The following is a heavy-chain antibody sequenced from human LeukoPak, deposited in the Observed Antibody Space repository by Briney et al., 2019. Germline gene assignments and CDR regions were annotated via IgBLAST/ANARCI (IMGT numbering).Heavy chain of an antibody. J-gene: IGHJ4*02. CDR1: GDSISSGTYY. CDR2: IYTSGST. Sequence: SQTLSLTCTVSGDSISSGTYYWSWIRQPAGKGLEWIGRIYTSGSTTNNNPSLKSRVTISVDTSKNQISLKLSSVTAADTAVYYCARGINYDFFGYWGQGTLVTVSS. CDR3: ARGINYDFFGY. D-gene: IGHD3-3*01. V-gene: IGHV4-61*02.